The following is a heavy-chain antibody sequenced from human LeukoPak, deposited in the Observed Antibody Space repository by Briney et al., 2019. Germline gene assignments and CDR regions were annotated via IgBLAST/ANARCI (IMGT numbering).Heavy chain of an antibody. J-gene: IGHJ4*02. CDR2: IRYDGSNT. CDR1: GFTFSSYA. V-gene: IGHV3-30*02. D-gene: IGHD5-24*01. Sequence: GGSLRLSCAASGFTFSSYAMNWVRQAPGKGLEWVTFIRYDGSNTYYADSVKGRFTISRDTSKNTLYLQINSLRAEDTAVYYCVKDGGNGYQGFFDYWGQGTLVTVSS. CDR3: VKDGGNGYQGFFDY.